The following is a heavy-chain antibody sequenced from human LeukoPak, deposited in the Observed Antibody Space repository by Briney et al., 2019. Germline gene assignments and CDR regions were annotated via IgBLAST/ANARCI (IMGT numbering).Heavy chain of an antibody. Sequence: SETLSLTCTVSGVSISSYYWSWIRQPPGKGLEWIGYIYYSGSTNYNPSLKSRVTISVDTSKNQFSLKLSSVTAADTAVYYCARGVVGCTNGVCYEGSYAFDIWGQGTMVTVSS. CDR2: IYYSGST. J-gene: IGHJ3*02. CDR1: GVSISSYY. CDR3: ARGVVGCTNGVCYEGSYAFDI. V-gene: IGHV4-59*01. D-gene: IGHD2-8*01.